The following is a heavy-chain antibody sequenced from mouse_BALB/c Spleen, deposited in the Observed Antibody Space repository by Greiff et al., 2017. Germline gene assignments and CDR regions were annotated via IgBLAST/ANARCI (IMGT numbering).Heavy chain of an antibody. D-gene: IGHD2-4*01. CDR3: ARHYDLAY. Sequence: EVQLQQSGAELVKPGASVKLSCTASGFNIKDYYMHWVKQRPEQGLEWIGWIDPENGNTIYDPKFQGKASITADTSSNTAYLQLSSLTSEDTAVYYCARHYDLAYWGQGTLVTVSA. CDR1: GFNIKDYY. J-gene: IGHJ3*01. V-gene: IGHV14-1*02. CDR2: IDPENGNT.